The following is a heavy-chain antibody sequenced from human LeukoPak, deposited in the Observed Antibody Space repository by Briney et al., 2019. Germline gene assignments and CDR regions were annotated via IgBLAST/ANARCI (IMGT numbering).Heavy chain of an antibody. J-gene: IGHJ4*01. D-gene: IGHD3-10*01. CDR1: GGTFCSYV. V-gene: IGHV1-69*13. Sequence: SVKLSCTAAGGTFCSYVFRWGRRAPGQGLGAWGEIAPYFGTTNYAAKFQGRLTFTADQSTSTGFMELRNLRSDDTAMYFCVDWGFGRSQASIYHWGHGTLIIVSS. CDR3: VDWGFGRSQASIYH. CDR2: IAPYFGTT.